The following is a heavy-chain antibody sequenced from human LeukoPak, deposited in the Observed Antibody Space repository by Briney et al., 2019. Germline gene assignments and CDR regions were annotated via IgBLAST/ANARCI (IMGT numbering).Heavy chain of an antibody. CDR2: IYSSGSA. CDR1: GGSIISYY. Sequence: SETLSLTCTVSGGSIISYYCNWIRQPPGKGLKWIGYIYSSGSANYSPSLKSRVTISVDTSKNQFSLKLSSVTAADTAVYYCASASIAARANWFDPWGQGTLVTVSS. J-gene: IGHJ5*02. CDR3: ASASIAARANWFDP. V-gene: IGHV4-59*08. D-gene: IGHD6-6*01.